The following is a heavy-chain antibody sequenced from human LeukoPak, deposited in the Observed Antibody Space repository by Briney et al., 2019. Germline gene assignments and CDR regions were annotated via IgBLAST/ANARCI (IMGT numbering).Heavy chain of an antibody. CDR1: GYTFTSYG. CDR2: IYPGDSDT. CDR3: ARVIAVAADFDY. J-gene: IGHJ4*02. D-gene: IGHD6-19*01. Sequence: KVSCKASGYTFTSYGISWVRQMPGKGLEWMGIIYPGDSDTRYSPSFQGQVTISADKSISTAYLQWSSLKASDTAMYYCARVIAVAADFDYWGQGTLVTVSS. V-gene: IGHV5-51*01.